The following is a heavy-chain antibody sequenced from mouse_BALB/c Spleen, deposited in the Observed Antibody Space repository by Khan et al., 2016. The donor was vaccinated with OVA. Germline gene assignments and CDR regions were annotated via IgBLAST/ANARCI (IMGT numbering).Heavy chain of an antibody. CDR3: ARGNYYGYAMDY. Sequence: EVQLQESGPGLVKPSQSLSLTCTVTGYSITSNYAWNWIRQFPGNKLEWMGYISYSGTTSYNPSLKSRISITRDTSKTQFFLQLNSVTTEDTATYYWARGNYYGYAMDYWGQGTSVTVSS. V-gene: IGHV3-2*02. CDR1: GYSITSNYA. CDR2: ISYSGTT. D-gene: IGHD1-1*01. J-gene: IGHJ4*01.